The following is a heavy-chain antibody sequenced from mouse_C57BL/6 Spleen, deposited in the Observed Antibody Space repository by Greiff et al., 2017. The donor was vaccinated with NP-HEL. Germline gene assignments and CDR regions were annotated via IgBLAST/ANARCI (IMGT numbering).Heavy chain of an antibody. CDR1: GFTFSSYA. J-gene: IGHJ4*01. D-gene: IGHD2-3*01. V-gene: IGHV5-4*03. Sequence: DVKLVESGGGLVKPGGSLKLSCAASGFTFSSYAMSWVRQTPEKRLEWVATISDGGSYTYYPDNVKGRFTISRDNAKNNLYLQMSHLKSEDTAMYYCARAEDGSGDYWGQGTSVTVSS. CDR3: ARAEDGSGDY. CDR2: ISDGGSYT.